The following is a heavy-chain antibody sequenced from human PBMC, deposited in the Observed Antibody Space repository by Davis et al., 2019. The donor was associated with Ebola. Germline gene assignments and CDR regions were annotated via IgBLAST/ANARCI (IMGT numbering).Heavy chain of an antibody. V-gene: IGHV1-69*04. J-gene: IGHJ4*02. CDR2: IIPILGIA. D-gene: IGHD2-2*01. CDR3: SREASGTGLLDY. Sequence: AASVKVSCKASGGTFSSYAISWVRQAPGQGLEWMGRIIPILGIANYAQKFQGRVTITADKSTSTAYMELSSLKTEDTAVYYCSREASGTGLLDYWGQGTLVTVSS. CDR1: GGTFSSYA.